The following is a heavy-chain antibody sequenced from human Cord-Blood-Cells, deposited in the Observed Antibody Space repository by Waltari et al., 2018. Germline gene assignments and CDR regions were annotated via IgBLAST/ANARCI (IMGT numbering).Heavy chain of an antibody. CDR1: GGSFSGYY. CDR2: INHSGST. V-gene: IGHV4-34*01. Sequence: VQLQQWGAGLLKPPETLSHTCAASGGSFSGYYRGCIRPPLGKGLEWIGEINHSGSTNYNPSLKSRVTISVDTSKNQFSLKLSSVTAADTAVYYCARGDYYDSSGYYSAFDIWGQGTMVTVSS. J-gene: IGHJ3*02. CDR3: ARGDYYDSSGYYSAFDI. D-gene: IGHD3-22*01.